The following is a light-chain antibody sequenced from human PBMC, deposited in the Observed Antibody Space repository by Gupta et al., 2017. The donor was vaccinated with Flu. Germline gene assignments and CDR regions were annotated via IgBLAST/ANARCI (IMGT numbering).Light chain of an antibody. Sequence: XSVLTXPPXXSGTHGQRVXXXCSGXISNIVGNPVYWYQQLPGTAPKLLVYYNKQRPSWVPDRFSVSKSGTSASLAISGLQSEDEADYYCAAWDDSLNGPNWVFGGGTKLTVL. CDR3: AAWDDSLNGPNWV. CDR1: ISNIVGNP. J-gene: IGLJ3*02. V-gene: IGLV1-44*01. CDR2: YNK.